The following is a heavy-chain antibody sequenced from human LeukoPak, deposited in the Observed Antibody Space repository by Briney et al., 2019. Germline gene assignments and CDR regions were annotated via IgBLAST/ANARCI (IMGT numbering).Heavy chain of an antibody. D-gene: IGHD3-9*01. Sequence: SETLSLTCTASGGSISSYYWSWIRQPPGKGLEWIGYIYTSGSTNYNPSSMKGLTISVDTSKNQFSLKLSSVTVADTAVYYCARQDILTGYFISGWAFDIWGQGTMVTVSS. J-gene: IGHJ3*02. CDR2: IYTSGST. CDR3: ARQDILTGYFISGWAFDI. CDR1: GGSISSYY. V-gene: IGHV4-4*09.